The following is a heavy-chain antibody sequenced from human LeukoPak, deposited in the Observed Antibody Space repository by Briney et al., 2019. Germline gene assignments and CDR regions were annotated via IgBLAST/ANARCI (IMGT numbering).Heavy chain of an antibody. V-gene: IGHV4-59*01. CDR2: IYYSGST. CDR1: GFTFSDYY. J-gene: IGHJ5*02. D-gene: IGHD3-22*01. Sequence: LRLSCAASGFTFSDYYMSWIRQPPGKGLEWIGYIYYSGSTNYNPSLKSRVTISVDTSKNQFSPKLSSVTAADTAVYYCARDHDSSGYFNPWGQGTLVTVSS. CDR3: ARDHDSSGYFNP.